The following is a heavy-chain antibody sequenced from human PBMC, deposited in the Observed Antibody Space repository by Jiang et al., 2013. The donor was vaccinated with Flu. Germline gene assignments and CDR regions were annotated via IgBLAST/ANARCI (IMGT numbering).Heavy chain of an antibody. Sequence: VQLVESGGGLVKPGGSLRLSCAASGFTFSTSSMNWVRQAPGRGLEWVSSISSSNTYIYYGDSVKGRFTISRDNAKNSLYLQMNSLRAEDTALYYCAGGYYAKSGDDAFDIWGQGTMVTVSS. CDR3: AGGYYAKSGDDAFDI. V-gene: IGHV3-21*01. J-gene: IGHJ3*02. CDR1: GFTFSTSS. CDR2: ISSSNTYI. D-gene: IGHD3-22*01.